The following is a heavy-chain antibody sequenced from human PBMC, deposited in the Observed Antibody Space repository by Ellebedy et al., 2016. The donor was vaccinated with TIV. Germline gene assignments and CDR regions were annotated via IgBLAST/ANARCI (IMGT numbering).Heavy chain of an antibody. CDR2: INAANGNT. CDR1: RYTFTTYA. V-gene: IGHV1-3*01. D-gene: IGHD1-7*01. Sequence: AASVKVSCKASRYTFTTYAIHWVRQAPGQRLEWMGRINAANGNTKYSQKFQGRVTITRDTSASTAFMELSSLRSEDTAVYYCASRLSELVRPRGAQGGVVYYYGMDVWGQGTTVTVSS. CDR3: ASRLSELVRPRGAQGGVVYYYGMDV. J-gene: IGHJ6*02.